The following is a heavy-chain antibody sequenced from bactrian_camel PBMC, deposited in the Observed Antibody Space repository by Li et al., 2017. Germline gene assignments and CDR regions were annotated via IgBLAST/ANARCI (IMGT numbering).Heavy chain of an antibody. V-gene: IGHV3S1*01. CDR2: IKPGGDAT. CDR1: RFTLSDNW. Sequence: HVQLVESGGALVQPGGSLRLSCAASRFTLSDNWMHWVRQAPGKGLEWVSQIKPGGDATYYQESVKGRFTISRDNAANTLFLQLNSLKTEDTAMYYCTPGFSAAAAYVCQGTQVTVS. J-gene: IGHJ4*01. D-gene: IGHD3*01.